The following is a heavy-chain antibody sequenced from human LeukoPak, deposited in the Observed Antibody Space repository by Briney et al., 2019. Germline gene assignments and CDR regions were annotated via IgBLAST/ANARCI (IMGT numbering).Heavy chain of an antibody. J-gene: IGHJ4*02. D-gene: IGHD6-19*01. CDR3: ARSRGWSLFDY. CDR2: INPNSGGT. CDR1: AYTFTGYY. Sequence: GASVKVSCKASAYTFTGYYMHWVRQAPGQGLEWMGWINPNSGGTNYAQKFKGRVTMTRDTSISTAYMELSTLRSEDTAVYYCARSRGWSLFDYWGQGTLVTVSS. V-gene: IGHV1-2*02.